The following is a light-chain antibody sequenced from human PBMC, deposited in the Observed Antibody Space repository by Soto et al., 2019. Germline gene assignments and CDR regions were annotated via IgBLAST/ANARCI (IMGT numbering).Light chain of an antibody. V-gene: IGLV1-44*01. CDR1: NSNIASNV. CDR3: AAWEDRLNGYV. CDR2: TNT. J-gene: IGLJ1*01. Sequence: QSVVTQPPSASGTPGQSVTISCSGSNSNIASNVVTWYQFLPGTAPKLLIHTNTQRPSGVPDRFSGSKSGPSASLVISGLQSEDEADYYCAAWEDRLNGYVFGTGTKLTVL.